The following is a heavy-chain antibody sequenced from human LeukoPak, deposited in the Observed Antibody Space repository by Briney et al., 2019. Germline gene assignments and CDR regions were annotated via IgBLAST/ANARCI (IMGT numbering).Heavy chain of an antibody. V-gene: IGHV1-2*02. CDR2: ISPNSGGT. J-gene: IGHJ4*02. CDR3: ARLPYDEPDY. Sequence: GASVKVSCKASGYTFTSYYMYWVRQAPGQGLEWMGCISPNSGGTHYAQKFQGRVTMTRDTSITTAYMELSRLRSDDTAVYFCARLPYDEPDYWGQGTLVTVSS. D-gene: IGHD3-3*01. CDR1: GYTFTSYY.